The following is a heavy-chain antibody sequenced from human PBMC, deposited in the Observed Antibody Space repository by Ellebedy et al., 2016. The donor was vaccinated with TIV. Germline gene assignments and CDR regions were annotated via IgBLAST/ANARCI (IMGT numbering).Heavy chain of an antibody. Sequence: GGSLKISCKASGYSFTTYWIGWVRQMPGIGLQWMGIIYPGDSETITRYSPSFQGHVTISVDNSINTAYLQWSSLKASDTAMYYCARQGERPFDFWGQGTLVTVSS. V-gene: IGHV5-51*01. D-gene: IGHD1-1*01. CDR3: ARQGERPFDF. J-gene: IGHJ4*02. CDR1: GYSFTTYW. CDR2: IYPGDSETIT.